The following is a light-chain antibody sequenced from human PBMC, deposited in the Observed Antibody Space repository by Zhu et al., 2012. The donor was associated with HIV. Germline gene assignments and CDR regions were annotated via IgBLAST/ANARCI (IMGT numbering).Light chain of an antibody. Sequence: EIVLTQSPATLSLSPGERATLSCRASQSVSSYLAWYQQKPGQAPRLLIYDASNRATGIPARFSGSGSGTDFTLTISSLEPEDFATYFCQHLTLYPTFGGGSKGGDQT. V-gene: IGKV3-11*01. CDR3: QHLTLYPT. J-gene: IGKJ4*01. CDR2: DAS. CDR1: QSVSSY.